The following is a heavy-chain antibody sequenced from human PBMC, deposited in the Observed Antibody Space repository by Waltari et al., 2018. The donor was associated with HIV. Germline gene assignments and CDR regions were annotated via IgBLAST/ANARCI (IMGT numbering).Heavy chain of an antibody. J-gene: IGHJ5*02. CDR2: IYYSGST. CDR1: GGSISSYY. Sequence: QVQLQESGPGLVKPSETLSLTCTVSGGSISSYYWSWIRQPPGKGLEWIGYIYYSGSTNYNPSRKSRVTISVDTSKNQFSLKLSSVTAADTAVYYCAAAGSWLPWFDPWGQGTLVTVSS. V-gene: IGHV4-59*01. CDR3: AAAGSWLPWFDP. D-gene: IGHD1-26*01.